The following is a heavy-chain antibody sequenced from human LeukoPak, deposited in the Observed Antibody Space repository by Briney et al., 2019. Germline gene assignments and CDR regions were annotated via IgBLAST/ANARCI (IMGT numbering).Heavy chain of an antibody. J-gene: IGHJ4*02. D-gene: IGHD1-26*01. CDR2: IYHSGST. CDR1: GYSISSDYY. CDR3: ARAIEVGAMTPFDY. V-gene: IGHV4-38-2*02. Sequence: SETLSLTCTVTGYSISSDYYWGWVRQPPGKGLEWIGSIYHSGSTYYNPSLKSRVTISVDTSKNQFSLKLTSVTAADTAVYYCARAIEVGAMTPFDYWGQGTLVTVSS.